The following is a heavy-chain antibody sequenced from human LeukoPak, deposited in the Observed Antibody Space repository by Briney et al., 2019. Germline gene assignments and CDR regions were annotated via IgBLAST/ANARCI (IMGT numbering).Heavy chain of an antibody. CDR2: IYYSGST. CDR1: GGSISSYY. D-gene: IGHD1/OR15-1a*01. V-gene: IGHV4-59*01. CDR3: ARSYNWNNIRFDY. Sequence: PSETLSLTCTVSGGSISSYYWSWIRQPPGKGLEWIGYIYYSGSTNYNPSLKSRVTISVDTSKNQFSLKLNSVTAADTAFYYCARSYNWNNIRFDYWGRGTLVTVSS. J-gene: IGHJ4*02.